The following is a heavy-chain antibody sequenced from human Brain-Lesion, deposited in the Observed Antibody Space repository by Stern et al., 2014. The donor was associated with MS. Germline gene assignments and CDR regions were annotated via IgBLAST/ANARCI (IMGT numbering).Heavy chain of an antibody. D-gene: IGHD5-18*01. V-gene: IGHV4-31*03. J-gene: IGHJ5*02. Sequence: DQLVESGPGLVKPSQTLSLTCTVSGDSITSGGYYWSWIRQHPGRGLEWIGYIYYSGAPFYNPSLKSRVTISLDTSQNQFSLRLSSVTAADTAIYYCARDWSGTSIHLAPAYGGHIRFDPWGQGILVTVSS. CDR2: IYYSGAP. CDR3: ARDWSGTSIHLAPAYGGHIRFDP. CDR1: GDSITSGGYY.